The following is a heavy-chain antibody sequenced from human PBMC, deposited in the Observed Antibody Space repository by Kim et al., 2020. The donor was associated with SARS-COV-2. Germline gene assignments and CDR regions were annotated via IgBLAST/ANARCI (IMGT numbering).Heavy chain of an antibody. CDR2: INHSGST. CDR1: GGSFSGYY. J-gene: IGHJ5*02. D-gene: IGHD1-20*01. V-gene: IGHV4-34*01. CDR3: ARGRYNWNPGNWFDP. Sequence: SETLSLTCAVYGGSFSGYYWSWIRQPPGKGLEWIGEINHSGSTNYNPSLKSRVTISVDTSKNQFSLKLSSVTAADTAVYYCARGRYNWNPGNWFDPWGQG.